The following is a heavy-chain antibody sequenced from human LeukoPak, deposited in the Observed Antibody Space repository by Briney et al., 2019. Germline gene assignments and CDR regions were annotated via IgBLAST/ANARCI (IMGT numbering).Heavy chain of an antibody. CDR2: INHRGST. Sequence: SETLSLTCAVYGGSFSGHYWSWIRQPPGKGLEWIGEINHRGSTNYNPSLKSRVTILVDTSKNQFSLKLSSVTAADTAVYYCARGSQYYYDSSGYYSHDYWGQGTLVTVSS. D-gene: IGHD3-22*01. CDR3: ARGSQYYYDSSGYYSHDY. J-gene: IGHJ4*02. V-gene: IGHV4-34*01. CDR1: GGSFSGHY.